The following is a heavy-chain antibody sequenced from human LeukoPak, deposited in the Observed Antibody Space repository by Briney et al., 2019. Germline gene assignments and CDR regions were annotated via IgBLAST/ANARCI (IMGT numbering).Heavy chain of an antibody. D-gene: IGHD3-22*01. CDR3: ARRQDYYDSSGYSYYYYMDV. V-gene: IGHV3-21*01. CDR1: GFTFSSYN. CDR2: ISSSSGYI. J-gene: IGHJ6*03. Sequence: GGSLRLSCAASGFTFSSYNMNWVRQAPGKGLEWVSSISSSSGYIYYADSVKGRFTISRDNAKNSLYLQMNSLRAEDTAVYYCARRQDYYDSSGYSYYYYMDVWGKGTTVTVSS.